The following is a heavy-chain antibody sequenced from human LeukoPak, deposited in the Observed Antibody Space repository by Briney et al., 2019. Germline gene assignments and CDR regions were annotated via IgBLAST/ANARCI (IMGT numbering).Heavy chain of an antibody. Sequence: GGSLRLSCAASGLTVSSNSMSWVRQAPGKGLEWVSSISSSSSYIYYADSVKGRFTISRGNAKKSLYLQMNSLRAEDTAVYYCARGYSNYGYVFDIWGQGTMVTVSS. D-gene: IGHD4-11*01. CDR3: ARGYSNYGYVFDI. CDR1: GLTVSSNS. CDR2: ISSSSSYI. V-gene: IGHV3-21*01. J-gene: IGHJ3*02.